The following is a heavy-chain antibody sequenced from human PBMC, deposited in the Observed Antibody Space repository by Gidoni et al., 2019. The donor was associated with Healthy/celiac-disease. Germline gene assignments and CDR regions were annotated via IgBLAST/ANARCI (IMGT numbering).Heavy chain of an antibody. CDR3: AKDEWLFWSGYWGAYYYGMDV. D-gene: IGHD3-3*01. CDR2: ISYDGSNK. Sequence: QVQLVESGGGVVQPGRSLRPSCAASRFTFSSYGLHWVRKAPGKGLECVAVISYDGSNKYYADSVKGRFTISRDNSKNTLYLQRNSLRAEDTAVYYCAKDEWLFWSGYWGAYYYGMDVWGQGTTVTVSS. V-gene: IGHV3-30*18. CDR1: RFTFSSYG. J-gene: IGHJ6*02.